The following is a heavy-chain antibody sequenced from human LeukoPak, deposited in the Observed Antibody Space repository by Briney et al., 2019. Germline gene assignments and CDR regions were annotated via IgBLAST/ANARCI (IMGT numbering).Heavy chain of an antibody. CDR2: ISYDGSNK. Sequence: GGSLRLSCAASGFTFSSYAMHWVRQAPGKGLEWVAVISYDGSNKYYADSVKGRFTISRDNSKNTLYLQMNSLRAEDTAVYYCARDQMGYGDYGGFDYWGRGTLVTVSS. CDR3: ARDQMGYGDYGGFDY. D-gene: IGHD4-17*01. J-gene: IGHJ4*02. V-gene: IGHV3-30-3*01. CDR1: GFTFSSYA.